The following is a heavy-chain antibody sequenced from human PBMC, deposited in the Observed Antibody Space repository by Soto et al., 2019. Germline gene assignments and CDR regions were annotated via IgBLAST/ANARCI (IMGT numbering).Heavy chain of an antibody. J-gene: IGHJ3*02. V-gene: IGHV1-3*01. CDR2: INAGNGNT. Sequence: GASVKVSCKASGYTFTSYAMHWVRQAPGQRLEWMGWINAGNGNTKYSQKFQGRVTITRDTSASTAYMELSSLRSEDTAVYYCARALYLYDSSGATGIGAFDIWGQGTTVTVS. CDR3: ARALYLYDSSGATGIGAFDI. CDR1: GYTFTSYA. D-gene: IGHD3-22*01.